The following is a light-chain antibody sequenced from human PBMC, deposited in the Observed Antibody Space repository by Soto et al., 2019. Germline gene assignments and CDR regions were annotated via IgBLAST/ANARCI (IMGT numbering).Light chain of an antibody. CDR2: GNS. V-gene: IGLV1-40*01. J-gene: IGLJ2*01. Sequence: QSVLTQPPSVSGAPGQRVTISCTGSSSNIGADYDVHWYQQLPGTAPKLLIFGNSNRPSGVPDRFSGSKSGTSASLAITGLQAEDEADYYCQSYDTSLSASVFGRGTKLTVL. CDR1: SSNIGADYD. CDR3: QSYDTSLSASV.